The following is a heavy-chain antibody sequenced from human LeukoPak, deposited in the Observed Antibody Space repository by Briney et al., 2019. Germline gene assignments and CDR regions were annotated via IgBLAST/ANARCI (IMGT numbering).Heavy chain of an antibody. CDR2: LYSGGSS. D-gene: IGHD1-7*01. CDR3: ARGESGAWNYKRGFDY. J-gene: IGHJ4*02. Sequence: TGGSLRLSCAASGFSVSSNYLTWVRQAPGRGLEWVSVLYSGGSSQYADSVKGRFTISKDISKNTFFLQMNSLRAEDTAVYYCARGESGAWNYKRGFDYWGQGNLVTVSP. V-gene: IGHV3-53*01. CDR1: GFSVSSNY.